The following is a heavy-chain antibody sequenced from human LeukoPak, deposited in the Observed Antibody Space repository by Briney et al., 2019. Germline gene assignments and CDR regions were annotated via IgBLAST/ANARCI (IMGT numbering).Heavy chain of an antibody. Sequence: ASVKVSCKASGYTFTSYGISWVRQAPGQGLEWMGWINPNSGGTNYAQKFQGRVTMTRDTSISTAYMELSRLRSDDTAVYYCARAKKQLVPYDYWGQGTLVTVSS. V-gene: IGHV1-2*02. J-gene: IGHJ4*02. CDR2: INPNSGGT. CDR3: ARAKKQLVPYDY. CDR1: GYTFTSYG. D-gene: IGHD6-6*01.